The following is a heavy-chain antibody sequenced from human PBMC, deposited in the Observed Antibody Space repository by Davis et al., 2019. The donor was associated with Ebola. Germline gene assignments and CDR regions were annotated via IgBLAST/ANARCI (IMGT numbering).Heavy chain of an antibody. J-gene: IGHJ6*02. D-gene: IGHD4-11*01. Sequence: SVKVSCKASGGTFSSYAISWVRQAPGQGLEWMGRIIPILGIANYAQKFQGRVTITADKSTSTAYMELSSLRSEDTAVYYCARDENSSYGFYYYGMDVWGQGTTVTGSS. V-gene: IGHV1-69*04. CDR1: GGTFSSYA. CDR3: ARDENSSYGFYYYGMDV. CDR2: IIPILGIA.